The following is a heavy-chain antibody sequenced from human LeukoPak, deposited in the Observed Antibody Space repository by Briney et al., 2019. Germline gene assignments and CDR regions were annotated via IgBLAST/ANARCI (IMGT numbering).Heavy chain of an antibody. D-gene: IGHD1-26*01. J-gene: IGHJ3*02. CDR3: AKHRGSFFEAFDI. CDR2: IYYSGST. CDR1: GGSISSSSYY. V-gene: IGHV4-39*01. Sequence: SETLSLTCTVSGGSISSSSYYWGWIRQPPGKGLEWIGSIYYSGSTYYNPSLKSRVTISVDTSKNHFSLWLSSVTAANTAVYYCAKHRGSFFEAFDIWGQGTAVSVSS.